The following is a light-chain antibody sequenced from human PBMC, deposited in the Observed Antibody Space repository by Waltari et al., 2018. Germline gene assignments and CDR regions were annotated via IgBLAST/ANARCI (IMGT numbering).Light chain of an antibody. CDR1: SILHRSQNKNY. CDR3: QQYFSSPLS. V-gene: IGKV4-1*01. CDR2: AAS. J-gene: IGKJ3*01. Sequence: SILHRSQNKNYLAWYQQKSGQSPKLLIYAASTRESGVPDRFSGSGSGTDFTLTISGLQAEDVAVYYCQQYFSSPLSFGPGTKVDIK.